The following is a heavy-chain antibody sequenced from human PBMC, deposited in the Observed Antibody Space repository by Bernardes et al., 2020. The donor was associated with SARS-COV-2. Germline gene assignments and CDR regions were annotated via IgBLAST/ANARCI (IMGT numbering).Heavy chain of an antibody. CDR1: GGSISSYY. V-gene: IGHV4-59*01. Sequence: SEALSLTCTVSGGSISSYYWNWLRQPPGKGLEWIGYILYPGFTNYNPSLNSRVTISVDTSSNQFSLKLTSVTAADTAVYYCARGEYFDYWGRGTLVTVSS. CDR2: ILYPGFT. J-gene: IGHJ4*02. D-gene: IGHD1-26*01. CDR3: ARGEYFDY.